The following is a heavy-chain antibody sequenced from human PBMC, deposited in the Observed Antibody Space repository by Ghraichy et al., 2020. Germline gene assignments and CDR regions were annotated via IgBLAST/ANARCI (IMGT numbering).Heavy chain of an antibody. Sequence: GGSLRLSCAASGFSFTNYWMSWVRQAPGKGLEWVVNLKEDGRQKYDVDSLKGRLTISRDNAKGLLYLQMSSLRAEDTAVYYCARIGYSSSSFDYWGQGTLVTVSS. CDR3: ARIGYSSSSFDY. CDR1: GFSFTNYW. CDR2: LKEDGRQK. J-gene: IGHJ4*02. V-gene: IGHV3-7*01. D-gene: IGHD6-6*01.